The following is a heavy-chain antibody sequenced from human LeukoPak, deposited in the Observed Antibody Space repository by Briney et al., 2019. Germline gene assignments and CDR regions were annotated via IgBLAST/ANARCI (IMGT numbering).Heavy chain of an antibody. CDR3: AKTFGFGDPHYYYYYMDV. CDR2: ISGSGGST. D-gene: IGHD3-10*01. Sequence: PGGSLRLSCAASGFTFSSYAMSWVRQAPGKGLEWVSAISGSGGSTYYADSVKGRFTISRDNSKNTLYLQMNSLRAEDTAVYYCAKTFGFGDPHYYYYYMDVWGKGTTVTVSS. CDR1: GFTFSSYA. V-gene: IGHV3-23*01. J-gene: IGHJ6*03.